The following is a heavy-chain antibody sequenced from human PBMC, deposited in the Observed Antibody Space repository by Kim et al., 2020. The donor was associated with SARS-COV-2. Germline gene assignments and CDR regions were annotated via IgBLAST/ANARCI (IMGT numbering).Heavy chain of an antibody. V-gene: IGHV3-74*01. CDR1: GFTFSSYW. Sequence: GGSLRLSCAASGFTFSSYWMHWVRQAPGKGLVWVSHINNDGSSTNYADSVKGRFTISRDNAKKTLYLQMNSLRAEDTAVYYCARPGTGTLDYWGQGTLVTVSS. CDR2: INNDGSST. D-gene: IGHD3-9*01. J-gene: IGHJ4*02. CDR3: ARPGTGTLDY.